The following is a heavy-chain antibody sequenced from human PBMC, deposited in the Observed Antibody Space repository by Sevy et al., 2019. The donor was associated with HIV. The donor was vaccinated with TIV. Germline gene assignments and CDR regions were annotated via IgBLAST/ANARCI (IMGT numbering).Heavy chain of an antibody. V-gene: IGHV1-18*04. CDR3: ARDLDNWNENDAFDI. CDR1: GYTFTSYG. D-gene: IGHD1-20*01. Sequence: ASVKVSCKASGYTFTSYGISWVRQAPGQGLEWMGWISAYNGNTNYAQKLQGRVTMTTDTSTSTAYRELRSLRSDDTAVYYCARDLDNWNENDAFDIWGQGTMVTVSS. CDR2: ISAYNGNT. J-gene: IGHJ3*02.